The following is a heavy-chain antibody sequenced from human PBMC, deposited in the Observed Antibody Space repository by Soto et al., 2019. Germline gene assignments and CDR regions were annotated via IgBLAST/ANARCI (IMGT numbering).Heavy chain of an antibody. CDR2: IKQDGSEK. J-gene: IGHJ6*02. V-gene: IGHV3-7*05. Sequence: GGSLRLSCAASGFTFSSYWMSWVRQAPGKGLEWVANIKQDGSEKYYVDSVKGRFTISRDNAKNSLYLQMNSLRAEDTAVYYCARGKKSTAYSYYYGMDVWGQGTTVTVSS. CDR3: ARGKKSTAYSYYYGMDV. CDR1: GFTFSSYW. D-gene: IGHD4-4*01.